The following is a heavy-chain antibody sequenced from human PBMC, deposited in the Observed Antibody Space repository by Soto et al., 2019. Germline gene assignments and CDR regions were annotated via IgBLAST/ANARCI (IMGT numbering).Heavy chain of an antibody. V-gene: IGHV1-18*01. Sequence: QVQLVQSGDEVKKPGASVKVSCKASGYIFVNYGIAWVRQAPGQGLEWMGWISPYTGNTHSATKVQGRLTMTTDTSTSTGYMDLGSLTSDDTAVYYCVMVDNYVTPTPQYVWGQGTTVTVSS. J-gene: IGHJ6*02. CDR3: VMVDNYVTPTPQYV. CDR1: GYIFVNYG. CDR2: ISPYTGNT. D-gene: IGHD3-16*01.